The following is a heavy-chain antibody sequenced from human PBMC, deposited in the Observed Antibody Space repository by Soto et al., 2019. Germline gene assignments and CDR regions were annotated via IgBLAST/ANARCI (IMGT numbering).Heavy chain of an antibody. Sequence: EVQMVESGGGLIQPGGSLRLSCAASGFTVSSNYMSWVRQAPGKGLEWVSVIYSGGSTYYADSVKGRFTISRDNSKNTLYLQMNSLRAEDTAVYYCAREFARSYGMDVWGQGTTVTVSS. CDR2: IYSGGST. CDR1: GFTVSSNY. V-gene: IGHV3-53*01. CDR3: AREFARSYGMDV. J-gene: IGHJ6*02. D-gene: IGHD2-21*01.